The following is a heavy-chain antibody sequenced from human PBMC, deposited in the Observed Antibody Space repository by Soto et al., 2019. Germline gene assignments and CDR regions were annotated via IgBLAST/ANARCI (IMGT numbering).Heavy chain of an antibody. D-gene: IGHD2-21*02. Sequence: QVHLVQSGAEVKKPGASVKVSCKTSGYTFTRYGISWVRQAPGQGLEWMGWISGYDGRTNFAQKVQDRVTMTTDTSTNTVYMELRSLRSDDKAVYYCAREGDVPYYYYGMDVWGQGTTVTVSS. CDR1: GYTFTRYG. CDR2: ISGYDGRT. V-gene: IGHV1-18*01. J-gene: IGHJ6*02. CDR3: AREGDVPYYYYGMDV.